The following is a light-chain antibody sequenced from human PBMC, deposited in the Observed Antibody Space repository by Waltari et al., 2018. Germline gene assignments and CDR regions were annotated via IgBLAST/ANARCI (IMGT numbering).Light chain of an antibody. CDR2: YAN. CDR1: QDISSY. V-gene: IGKV1-13*02. Sequence: IQMSQSPSSLSASVGDRVTITCRASQDISSYLNWYQQKPGKAPKLLIYYANSLASGVPSRFSGSGSGTEFTLTISSLQPEDFATYYCQQGNSYPYSFGHGTKVEIK. J-gene: IGKJ2*03. CDR3: QQGNSYPYS.